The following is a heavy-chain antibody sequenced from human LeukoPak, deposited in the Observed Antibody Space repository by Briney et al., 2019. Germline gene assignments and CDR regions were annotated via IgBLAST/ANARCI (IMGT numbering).Heavy chain of an antibody. J-gene: IGHJ5*02. D-gene: IGHD1-1*01. Sequence: SETLSLTCTVSGGSISSGSYYWSWIRQPAGKGLEWIGRIYTSGSTNYNPSLKSRVTISVDTSKNQFSLKLRSVTAADTAVDYCARETKPLEKTAWGQGTLVTVSS. CDR1: GGSISSGSYY. CDR2: IYTSGST. V-gene: IGHV4-61*02. CDR3: ARETKPLEKTA.